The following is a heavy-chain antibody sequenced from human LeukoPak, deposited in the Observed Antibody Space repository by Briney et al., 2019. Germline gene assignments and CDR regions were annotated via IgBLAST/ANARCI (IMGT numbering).Heavy chain of an antibody. J-gene: IGHJ5*02. CDR2: IYYSGST. D-gene: IGHD6-13*01. CDR3: AREDSSSWYWFGRWFDP. CDR1: GGSFSGYY. V-gene: IGHV4-34*01. Sequence: SETLSLTCAVYGGSFSGYYWGWIRQPPGKGLEWIGSIYYSGSTYYNPSLKSRVTISVDTSKNQFSLKLSSVTAADTAVYYCAREDSSSWYWFGRWFDPWGQGTLVTVSS.